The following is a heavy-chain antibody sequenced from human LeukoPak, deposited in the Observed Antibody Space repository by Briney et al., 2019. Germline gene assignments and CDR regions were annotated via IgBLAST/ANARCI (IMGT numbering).Heavy chain of an antibody. CDR2: ISSSSSYI. CDR1: GFTFSSYS. CDR3: ARDMEEQWPSDPFDI. J-gene: IGHJ3*02. V-gene: IGHV3-21*01. D-gene: IGHD6-19*01. Sequence: GGSLRLSCAASGFTFSSYSMNWVRQAPGKGLEWVSSISSSSSYIYYADSVKGRFTISRDNAKNSLYLQMNSLRAEDTAVYYCARDMEEQWPSDPFDIWGQETMVTVPS.